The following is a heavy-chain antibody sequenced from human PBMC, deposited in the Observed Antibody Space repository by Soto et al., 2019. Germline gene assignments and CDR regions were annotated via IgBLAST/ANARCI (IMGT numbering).Heavy chain of an antibody. CDR3: AKDSRLLSDYYYYYCMDV. D-gene: IGHD2-21*02. CDR2: ISYDGSNK. Sequence: GGSLRLSCAASGFTFSSYGMHWVRQAPGKGLEWVAVISYDGSNKYYADSVKGRFTISRDNSKNTLYLQMNSLRAEDTAGYYCAKDSRLLSDYYYYYCMDVWGQGTTVTVSS. CDR1: GFTFSSYG. V-gene: IGHV3-30*18. J-gene: IGHJ6*02.